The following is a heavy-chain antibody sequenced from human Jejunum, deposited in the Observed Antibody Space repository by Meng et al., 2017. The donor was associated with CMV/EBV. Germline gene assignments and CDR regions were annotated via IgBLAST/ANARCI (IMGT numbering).Heavy chain of an antibody. CDR1: GFTFRNYG. CDR3: AKNYDFPD. V-gene: IGHV3-23*01. D-gene: IGHD3-3*01. J-gene: IGHJ4*02. Sequence: EVQLLESGGGLVQPGGSLRLSCAASGFTFRNYGMSWVRQAPGKGLEWVSSISGSGDSTNYADSVKGRFTISRDNSKNTLDLQMNSLRADDMAVYYCAKNYDFPDWGQGTLVTVSS. CDR2: ISGSGDST.